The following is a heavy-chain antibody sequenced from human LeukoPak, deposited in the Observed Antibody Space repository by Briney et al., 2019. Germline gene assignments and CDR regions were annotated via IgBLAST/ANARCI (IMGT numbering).Heavy chain of an antibody. V-gene: IGHV4-59*01. J-gene: IGHJ4*02. CDR3: AGDKFGELADY. CDR1: GGSISSYY. D-gene: IGHD3-10*01. Sequence: SETLSLTCTVSGGSISSYYWSWIRQPPGKGLEWIGYIYYSGSTNYNPSLKSRVTISVDTSKNQFSPKLSSVTAADTAVYYCAGDKFGELADYWGQGTLVTVSS. CDR2: IYYSGST.